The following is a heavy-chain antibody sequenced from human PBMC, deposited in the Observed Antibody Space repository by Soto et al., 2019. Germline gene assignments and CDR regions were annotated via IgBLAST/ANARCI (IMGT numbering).Heavy chain of an antibody. CDR1: GFTFSSYG. V-gene: IGHV3-33*01. CDR2: IWYDGSNK. CDR3: ARDLVRVYARDRYYGMDV. Sequence: QVQLVESGGGVVQPGRSLRLSCAASGFTFSSYGMHWVRQAPGKGLEWVAVIWYDGSNKYYADSVKGRFTISRDKSKNTLYLQMNSVRAEDTAVYYCARDLVRVYARDRYYGMDVWGQGTTVTVSS. J-gene: IGHJ6*01. D-gene: IGHD2-8*01.